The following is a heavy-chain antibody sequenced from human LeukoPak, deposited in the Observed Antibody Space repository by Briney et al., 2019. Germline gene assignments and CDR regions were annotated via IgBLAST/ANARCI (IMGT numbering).Heavy chain of an antibody. Sequence: SETLSLTCAVYGGSFSGYYWSWIRQPPGKGLEWIGEIDHSGSTNYNPSLKSRVTISVDTSKNQFSLKLSSVTAADTAVYYCARPTLGSGSYYAFDIWGQGTMVTVSS. J-gene: IGHJ3*02. D-gene: IGHD1-26*01. CDR3: ARPTLGSGSYYAFDI. CDR2: IDHSGST. V-gene: IGHV4-34*01. CDR1: GGSFSGYY.